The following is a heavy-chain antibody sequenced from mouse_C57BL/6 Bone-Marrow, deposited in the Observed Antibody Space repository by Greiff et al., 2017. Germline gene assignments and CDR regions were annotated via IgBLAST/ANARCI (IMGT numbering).Heavy chain of an antibody. V-gene: IGHV14-1*01. Sequence: VHVKQSGAELVRPGASVKLSCTASGFNIQDYYMHWVKQRPEQGLEWIGRIDPEDGDTEYAPKFQGKATMTADTSSNTAYLQLSSLTSEDTAVYYCTPMYYYGSSPAWFAYWGQGTLGTVSA. D-gene: IGHD1-1*01. CDR2: IDPEDGDT. CDR1: GFNIQDYY. J-gene: IGHJ3*01. CDR3: TPMYYYGSSPAWFAY.